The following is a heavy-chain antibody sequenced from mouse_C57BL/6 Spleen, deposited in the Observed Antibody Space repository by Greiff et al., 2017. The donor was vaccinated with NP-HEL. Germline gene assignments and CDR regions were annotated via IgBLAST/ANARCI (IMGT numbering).Heavy chain of an antibody. Sequence: EVQLVESGGDLVKPGGSLKLSCAASGFTFSSYGMSWVRQTPDKRLEWVATISCGGSYSYYPDSVKGRFTISRDNAKNTHYLQISSLKSEDTAMYYCASQGPNAMDYWGQGTSVTVSS. CDR1: GFTFSSYG. CDR2: ISCGGSYS. J-gene: IGHJ4*01. V-gene: IGHV5-6*01. CDR3: ASQGPNAMDY.